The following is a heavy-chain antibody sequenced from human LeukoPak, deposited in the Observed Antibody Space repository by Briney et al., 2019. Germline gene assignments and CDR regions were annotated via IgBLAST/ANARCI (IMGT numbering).Heavy chain of an antibody. Sequence: PSETLSLTCAVYGGSFSGYYWSWIRQPAGKGLEWIGRIYTSGSTNYNPSLKSRVTMSVDTSKNQFSLKLSSVTAADTAVYYCARGEKPYYYGSGVDNWFDPWGQGTLVTVSS. CDR3: ARGEKPYYYGSGVDNWFDP. CDR1: GGSFSGYY. CDR2: IYTSGST. J-gene: IGHJ5*02. V-gene: IGHV4-59*10. D-gene: IGHD3-10*01.